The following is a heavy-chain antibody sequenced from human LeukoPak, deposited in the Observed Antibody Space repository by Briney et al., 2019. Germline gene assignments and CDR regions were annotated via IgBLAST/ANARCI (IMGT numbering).Heavy chain of an antibody. CDR3: ARHWGTAMVTSRGALFDP. CDR2: IYYSGST. D-gene: IGHD5-18*01. J-gene: IGHJ5*02. Sequence: PSETLSLTCTVSGGSISSYYWSWIRQPPGKGLEWIGYIYYSGSTNYNPSLKSRVTISVDTSKNQFSLKLSSVTAADTAVYYCARHWGTAMVTSRGALFDPWGQGTLVTVSS. V-gene: IGHV4-59*08. CDR1: GGSISSYY.